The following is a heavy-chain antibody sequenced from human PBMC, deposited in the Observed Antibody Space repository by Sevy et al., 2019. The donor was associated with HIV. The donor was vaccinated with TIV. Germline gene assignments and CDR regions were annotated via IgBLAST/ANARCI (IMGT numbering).Heavy chain of an antibody. CDR2: VSSDGSEI. D-gene: IGHD7-27*01. V-gene: IGHV3-30-3*01. J-gene: IGHJ4*02. Sequence: GGSLRLSCAVSGFTFSTYAMHWVRRAPGKGLECVAIVSSDGSEINYADSVKGRFTISRDNSRNTLYLQMNSLRTEDTALHYCARDQLGSIDYWGQGTLVTVS. CDR3: ARDQLGSIDY. CDR1: GFTFSTYA.